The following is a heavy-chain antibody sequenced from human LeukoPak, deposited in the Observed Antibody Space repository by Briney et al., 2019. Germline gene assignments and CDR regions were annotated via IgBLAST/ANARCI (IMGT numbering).Heavy chain of an antibody. CDR2: IYSGGST. V-gene: IGHV3-66*01. CDR1: GFTVSSNY. J-gene: IGHJ3*02. Sequence: PGGSLRLSCAASGFTVSSNYMSWVRQAPGKGLECVSVIYSGGSTHYADSVKGRFTISRDNSKNTLYLQMNSLRAEDTAVYYCARDQGRSLNAFDIWGQGTMVTVSS. CDR3: ARDQGRSLNAFDI. D-gene: IGHD3-3*01.